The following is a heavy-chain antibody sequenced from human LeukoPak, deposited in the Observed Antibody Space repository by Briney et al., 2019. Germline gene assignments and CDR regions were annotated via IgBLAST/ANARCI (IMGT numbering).Heavy chain of an antibody. CDR2: IYHSGST. D-gene: IGHD3-16*01. J-gene: IGHJ4*02. CDR3: ARDQGFMITLGGAYDY. Sequence: SETLSLTCAVSGYSISSGYYWGWIRQPPGKGLEWIGSIYHSGSTYYNPSLKSRVTISVDTSKNQFSLKLSSVTAADTAVYYCARDQGFMITLGGAYDYWGQGTLVTVSS. CDR1: GYSISSGYY. V-gene: IGHV4-38-2*02.